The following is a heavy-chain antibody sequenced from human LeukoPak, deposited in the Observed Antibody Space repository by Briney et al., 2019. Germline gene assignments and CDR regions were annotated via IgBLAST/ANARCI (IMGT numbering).Heavy chain of an antibody. CDR2: ISYDGTNN. Sequence: PGGPLRLSCAASGFTFSSYAMHWVRQAPGKGLEWVAVISYDGTNNHYADSVKGRFTISRDNAKNSLYLQMNSLRAEDTAVYYCAREAWGYSYGFDYWGQGTLVTVSS. J-gene: IGHJ4*02. CDR3: AREAWGYSYGFDY. D-gene: IGHD5-18*01. CDR1: GFTFSSYA. V-gene: IGHV3-30*04.